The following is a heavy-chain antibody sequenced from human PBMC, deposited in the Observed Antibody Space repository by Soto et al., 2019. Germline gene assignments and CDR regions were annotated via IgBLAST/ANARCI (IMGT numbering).Heavy chain of an antibody. CDR1: GGSISSYY. Sequence: SETLSLTCTVSGGSISSYYWSWIRQPPGKGLEWIGYIYYSGSTNYNPSLKSRVTMSVDTSKNQVSLNLNSVTAADTAVYYCLTQGFGPLHGLVDVWGQGTTVT. V-gene: IGHV4-59*01. D-gene: IGHD3-10*01. CDR2: IYYSGST. CDR3: LTQGFGPLHGLVDV. J-gene: IGHJ6*02.